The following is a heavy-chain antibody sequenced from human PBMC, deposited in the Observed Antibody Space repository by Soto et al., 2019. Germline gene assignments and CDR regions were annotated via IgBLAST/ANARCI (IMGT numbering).Heavy chain of an antibody. CDR1: GGSVSSGSYY. J-gene: IGHJ4*02. CDR2: IYYSGST. CDR3: ARAVLNWYSFFDY. Sequence: QVQLQESGPGLVKPSETLSLTCTVSGGSVSSGSYYWSWIRQPPGKGLEWIGYIYYSGSTNYNPSLKSRVTISVDTSKNQFSLKLSSVTAADTAVYYCARAVLNWYSFFDYWGQGTLVTVSS. V-gene: IGHV4-61*01. D-gene: IGHD1-7*01.